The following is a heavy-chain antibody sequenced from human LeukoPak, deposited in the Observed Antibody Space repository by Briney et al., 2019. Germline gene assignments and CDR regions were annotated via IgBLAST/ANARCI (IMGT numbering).Heavy chain of an antibody. V-gene: IGHV3-21*01. D-gene: IGHD4-17*01. CDR3: ARDLGATVTYYYFDY. CDR2: LCTSSSYI. Sequence: PGGSLRLSCAASGFAFSIYSMNWVRQAPGKGLEWVSSLCTSSSYIYYADSVKGRFTISRDNAKNSLFLQMNSLRVEDTAVYYCARDLGATVTYYYFDYWGQGTLVTVSS. CDR1: GFAFSIYS. J-gene: IGHJ4*02.